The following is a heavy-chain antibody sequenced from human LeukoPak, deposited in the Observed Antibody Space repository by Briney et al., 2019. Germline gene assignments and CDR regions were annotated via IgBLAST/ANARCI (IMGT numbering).Heavy chain of an antibody. V-gene: IGHV1-2*02. CDR3: ARATYTYYYGSGSYRSLGY. CDR2: ITPDTGGT. J-gene: IGHJ4*02. Sequence: GASVKVSCKASGYTFTGYYMHWVRQAPGQGLEWMGWITPDTGGTTYAQKFQGRVTMTRDTSISTAYMELSRLKSDDTAVYYCARATYTYYYGSGSYRSLGYWGQGTLVTVSS. CDR1: GYTFTGYY. D-gene: IGHD3-10*01.